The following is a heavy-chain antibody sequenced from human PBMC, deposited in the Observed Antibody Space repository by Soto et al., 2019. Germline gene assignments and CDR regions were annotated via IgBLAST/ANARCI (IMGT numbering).Heavy chain of an antibody. D-gene: IGHD6-6*01. V-gene: IGHV1-69*13. J-gene: IGHJ5*02. CDR3: ARTVHSSFIIYTVPIYDWFDP. CDR2: IIPIFGTA. CDR1: GGTFSSYA. Sequence: GASVKVSGKASGGTFSSYAISWVRQAPGQGLEWMGGIIPIFGTANYAQKFQGRVTITADESTSTAYMELSSLRSEDTAVYYCARTVHSSFIIYTVPIYDWFDPWGQGTLVTVSS.